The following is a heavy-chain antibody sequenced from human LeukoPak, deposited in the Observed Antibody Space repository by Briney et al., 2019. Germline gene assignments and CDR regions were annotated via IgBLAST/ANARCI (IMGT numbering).Heavy chain of an antibody. D-gene: IGHD3-10*01. Sequence: TGGSLRVSCTTSGFTFSTYWMSWVRQAPGKGLEWVANTKGDESEKSYADSVKGRFTISRDNAKNSLYLQMNSLRAEDTALYYCAKDLMVRGVTHYYYYYGMDVWGQGTTVTVSS. CDR1: GFTFSTYW. CDR2: TKGDESEK. J-gene: IGHJ6*02. CDR3: AKDLMVRGVTHYYYYYGMDV. V-gene: IGHV3-7*03.